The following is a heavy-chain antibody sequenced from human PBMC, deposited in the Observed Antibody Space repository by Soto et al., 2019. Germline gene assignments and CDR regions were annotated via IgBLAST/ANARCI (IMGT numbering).Heavy chain of an antibody. V-gene: IGHV4-30-4*01. Sequence: PSETLSLTCTVSGGSISSGDYYWSWIRQPPGKGLEWIGYIYYSGSTYYNPSLKSRVTISVDTSKNQFPLKLSSVTAADTAVYYCARGVLPTEDYGDYVTWLDPWGQGTLVTVSS. CDR2: IYYSGST. D-gene: IGHD4-17*01. CDR1: GGSISSGDYY. CDR3: ARGVLPTEDYGDYVTWLDP. J-gene: IGHJ5*02.